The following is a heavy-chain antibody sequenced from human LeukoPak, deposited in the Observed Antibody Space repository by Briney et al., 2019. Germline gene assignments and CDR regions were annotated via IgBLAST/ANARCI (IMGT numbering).Heavy chain of an antibody. Sequence: GASVKVSCKASGGTFSSYAISWVRQAPGQGLEWMGGIIPIFGTANYAQKFQGRVTMTTDTSTSTAYMELRSLRSDDTAVYYCARLNRHYYDSSGYPDYWGQGTLVTVSS. CDR3: ARLNRHYYDSSGYPDY. CDR1: GGTFSSYA. CDR2: IIPIFGTA. D-gene: IGHD3-22*01. J-gene: IGHJ4*02. V-gene: IGHV1-69*05.